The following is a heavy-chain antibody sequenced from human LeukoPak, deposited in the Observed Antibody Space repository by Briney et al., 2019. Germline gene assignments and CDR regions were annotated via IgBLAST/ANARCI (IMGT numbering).Heavy chain of an antibody. J-gene: IGHJ4*02. CDR2: LSYDGSNK. CDR3: ARDGGSGWYVVYYFDY. CDR1: GFTFSSYA. Sequence: GGSLRLSCAASGFTFSSYAMHWVRQAPGKGLEWVAVLSYDGSNKYYADSVKGRFTISRDNSKNTLYLQMNSLRAEDTAVYYCARDGGSGWYVVYYFDYWGQGTLVTVPS. D-gene: IGHD6-19*01. V-gene: IGHV3-30-3*01.